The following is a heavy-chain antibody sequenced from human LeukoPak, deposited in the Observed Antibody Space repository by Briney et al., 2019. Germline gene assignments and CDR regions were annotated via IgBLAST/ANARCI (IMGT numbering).Heavy chain of an antibody. D-gene: IGHD3-10*01. J-gene: IGHJ5*02. V-gene: IGHV3-66*04. CDR2: IYSGGST. Sequence: GGSLRLSCAASGFTVSSNYMSWVRQAPGKGLEWVSVIYSGGSTYYADSVKGRFTISRDNSKNTLYLQMNSLRAEDTAVYYCARQVGLMVRGVIGWFDPWGQGTLVTVSS. CDR1: GFTVSSNY. CDR3: ARQVGLMVRGVIGWFDP.